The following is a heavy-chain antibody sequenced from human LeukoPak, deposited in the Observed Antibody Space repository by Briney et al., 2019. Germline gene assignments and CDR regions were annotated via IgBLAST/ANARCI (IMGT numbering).Heavy chain of an antibody. Sequence: GGSLRLSCAASGFTFSTYSMNWVRQAPGKGLEWVSYISSTSGTKYYADSVKGRITISRDNAKNSLYLQMNSLRAEDTAVYYCAKDLGCSSTSCKKAYWGQGTLVTVSS. J-gene: IGHJ4*02. D-gene: IGHD2-2*01. V-gene: IGHV3-48*04. CDR2: ISSTSGTK. CDR3: AKDLGCSSTSCKKAY. CDR1: GFTFSTYS.